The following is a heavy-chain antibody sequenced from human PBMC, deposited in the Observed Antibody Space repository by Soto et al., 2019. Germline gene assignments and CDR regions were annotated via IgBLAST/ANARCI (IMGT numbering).Heavy chain of an antibody. CDR1: GGSFSGYY. D-gene: IGHD4-17*01. V-gene: IGHV4-34*01. CDR3: ARETYGDYVGYFDP. CDR2: INHSGST. J-gene: IGHJ5*02. Sequence: AETLSLTCAVYGGSFSGYYWTWIRQPPGTGLEWIGEINHSGSTNYNPSLKSRVTISVDTSKNQFSLKVRSVTAADTAVYYCARETYGDYVGYFDPWGQGIQVTVSS.